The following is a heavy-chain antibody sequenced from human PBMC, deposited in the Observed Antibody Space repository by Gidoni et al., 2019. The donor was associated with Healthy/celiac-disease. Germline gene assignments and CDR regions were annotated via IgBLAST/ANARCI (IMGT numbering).Heavy chain of an antibody. CDR1: GGSISSGGYY. Sequence: QVQLQESGPGMVQPSQTLSLHCTVPGGSISSGGYYWSWIRQHPGKGLEWIGYIYYSGSTYYNPSLKSRVTISVDTSKNQFSLKLSSVTAADTAVYYCARSHQILRFLEWLPCLDVWGKGTTVTVSS. CDR2: IYYSGST. V-gene: IGHV4-31*03. CDR3: ARSHQILRFLEWLPCLDV. D-gene: IGHD3-3*01. J-gene: IGHJ6*04.